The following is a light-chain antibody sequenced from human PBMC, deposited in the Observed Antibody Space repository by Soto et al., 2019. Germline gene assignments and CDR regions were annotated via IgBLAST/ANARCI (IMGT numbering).Light chain of an antibody. CDR3: SSYATSGTFVV. Sequence: QSVLTQPASVSGSPGQSITISCTATSSDVGDYNYVSWYQQHPGKAPKLMIYDVSNRPSGVSDRFSGSKSGNTASLTISGLQDEDEADYYCSSYATSGTFVVFGGGTQLTVL. J-gene: IGLJ2*01. CDR1: SSDVGDYNY. CDR2: DVS. V-gene: IGLV2-14*03.